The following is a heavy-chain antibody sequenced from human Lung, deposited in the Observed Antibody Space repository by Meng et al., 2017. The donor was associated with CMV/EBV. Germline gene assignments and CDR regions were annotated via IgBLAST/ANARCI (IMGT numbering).Heavy chain of an antibody. V-gene: IGHV3-7*01. CDR2: IKQDGSEK. CDR1: GFTFSSYW. D-gene: IGHD2-2*01. CDR3: ARDPGYGSSTRCAGFFDY. J-gene: IGHJ4*02. Sequence: GEXXKISCAASGFTFSSYWMSWVRQAPGKGLEWVANIKQDGSEKYYEDSLKGRFTISRDNANNALYLQMNSLRAEHTAVYYCARDPGYGSSTRCAGFFDYWXQGTXVTVSS.